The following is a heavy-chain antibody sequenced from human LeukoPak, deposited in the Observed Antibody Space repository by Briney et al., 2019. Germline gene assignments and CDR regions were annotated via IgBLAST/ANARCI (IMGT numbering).Heavy chain of an antibody. D-gene: IGHD3-10*01. CDR1: GGSISSYY. CDR3: ARGVDYYGV. V-gene: IGHV4-34*01. J-gene: IGHJ4*02. Sequence: SETLSLTCTVSGGSISSYYWSWIRQPPGKRLEWIGEINHSGSTNYNPSLKSRVTISVDTSKNQFSLKLSSVTAADTAVYYCARGVDYYGVWGQGTLVTVSS. CDR2: INHSGST.